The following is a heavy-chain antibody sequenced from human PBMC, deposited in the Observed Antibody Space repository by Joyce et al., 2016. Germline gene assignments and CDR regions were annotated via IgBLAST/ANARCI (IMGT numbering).Heavy chain of an antibody. D-gene: IGHD1-26*01. J-gene: IGHJ6*02. CDR2: LYSGGST. V-gene: IGHV3-53*01. CDR3: AREWGGSYGMDV. CDR1: GFTVSSKY. Sequence: IQPGGSLRLSCAASGFTVSSKYMSWVRQAPGGGPEWVSVLYSGGSTYYADSVKGRFTISRDNSKNTLYLQMNSLRAEDTAVYYCAREWGGSYGMDVWGQGTTVTVSS.